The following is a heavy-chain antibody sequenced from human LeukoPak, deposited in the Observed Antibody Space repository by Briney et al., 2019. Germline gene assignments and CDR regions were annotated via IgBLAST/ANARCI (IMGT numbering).Heavy chain of an antibody. Sequence: PSEALSLTCTVSGYSISSGYYWGWIRQPPGKGLEWIGSIYHSGSTYYNPSLKSRVTISVDTSKNQFSLKLSSVTAADTAVYYCARAFQRWLQVDYWGQGTLVTVSS. D-gene: IGHD5-24*01. CDR1: GYSISSGYY. V-gene: IGHV4-38-2*02. CDR3: ARAFQRWLQVDY. CDR2: IYHSGST. J-gene: IGHJ4*02.